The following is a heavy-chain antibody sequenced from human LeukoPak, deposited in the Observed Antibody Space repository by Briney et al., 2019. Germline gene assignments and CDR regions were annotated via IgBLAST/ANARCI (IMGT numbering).Heavy chain of an antibody. D-gene: IGHD1-26*01. Sequence: GGSLRLSCAGSEFIFSNYEMNWVRQAPGKGLEWVSYISSTGSDIYYADSVKGRFTITRDNAESSLYLQMNSLRAEDTAVYYCARDLPTGTYRAYFDNWGQGTLVTVSS. CDR3: ARDLPTGTYRAYFDN. CDR1: EFIFSNYE. CDR2: ISSTGSDI. J-gene: IGHJ4*02. V-gene: IGHV3-48*03.